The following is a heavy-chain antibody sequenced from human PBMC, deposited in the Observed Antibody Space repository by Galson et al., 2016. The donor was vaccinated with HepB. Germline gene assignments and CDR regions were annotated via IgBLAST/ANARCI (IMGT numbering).Heavy chain of an antibody. CDR3: ARASIFSGARMVFDS. Sequence: ETLSLTCAVSGASVNSSNWWTWVRQAPGTGLEWIGEIYHTGTSNNNPSLLSRFTMSIDTSRNHFSLNLNAVTAADTAVYYCARASIFSGARMVFDSWGQGILVTVSS. J-gene: IGHJ5*01. CDR2: IYHTGTS. D-gene: IGHD4/OR15-4a*01. V-gene: IGHV4-4*02. CDR1: GASVNSSNW.